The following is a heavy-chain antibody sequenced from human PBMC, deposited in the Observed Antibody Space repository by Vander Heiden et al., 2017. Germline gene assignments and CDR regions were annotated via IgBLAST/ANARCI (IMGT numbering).Heavy chain of an antibody. Sequence: QITLKVSGPTLAKPTQTLPLTCTFSGFSLSTSGVGVGWIRQPPGKALEWLALNYWNDDKRYSPSLKSRLTITKDTSKNHVVLTMTNMDPVDTATYYCAHRLRRDGYNLLDYWGQGTLVTVSS. CDR1: GFSLSTSGVG. J-gene: IGHJ4*02. CDR3: AHRLRRDGYNLLDY. D-gene: IGHD5-12*01. V-gene: IGHV2-5*01. CDR2: NYWNDDK.